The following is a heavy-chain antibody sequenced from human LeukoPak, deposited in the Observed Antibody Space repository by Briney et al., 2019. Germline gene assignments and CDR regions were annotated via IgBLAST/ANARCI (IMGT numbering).Heavy chain of an antibody. CDR3: AKYRASPWLTGSTGGAFDI. CDR1: GFTFSSYA. Sequence: GGSLRLSCAASGFTFSSYAISWVRQAPGKGLEWVSAISGSGGSTYYADSVKGRFTISRDNSKNTLYLQMNSLRAEDTAVYYCAKYRASPWLTGSTGGAFDIWGQGTMVTVSS. V-gene: IGHV3-23*01. J-gene: IGHJ3*02. CDR2: ISGSGGST. D-gene: IGHD3-9*01.